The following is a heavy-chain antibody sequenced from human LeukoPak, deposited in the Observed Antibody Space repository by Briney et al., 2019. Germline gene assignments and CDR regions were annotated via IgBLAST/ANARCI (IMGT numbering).Heavy chain of an antibody. Sequence: PGRSLRLSCAASGFTFSSYAMHWVRQAPGKGLEWVSTISGSGGDTYYAESVKGRFIISRDNSQNTLYVEMNTLSAEDTAIYYCANVDLLKGSFDVWGQGTAVSVSS. CDR1: GFTFSSYA. CDR2: ISGSGGDT. D-gene: IGHD2-21*01. CDR3: ANVDLLKGSFDV. J-gene: IGHJ3*01. V-gene: IGHV3-23*01.